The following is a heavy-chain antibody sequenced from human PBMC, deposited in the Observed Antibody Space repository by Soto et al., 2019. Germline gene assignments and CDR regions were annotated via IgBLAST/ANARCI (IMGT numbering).Heavy chain of an antibody. V-gene: IGHV4-31*03. CDR1: GGSISSGDNY. CDR3: ARAPQLLFYYYYYMDV. Sequence: QVQLQESGPGLEKPSQTLSLTCTVSGGSISSGDNYWSWIRQHPGKGLEWIAFIYYSGSTYYNPSLKSRVTISVDTSKNRFSLKLSSVTAADTAVYYCARAPQLLFYYYYYMDVWGKGTTVTVSS. J-gene: IGHJ6*03. CDR2: IYYSGST. D-gene: IGHD2-2*01.